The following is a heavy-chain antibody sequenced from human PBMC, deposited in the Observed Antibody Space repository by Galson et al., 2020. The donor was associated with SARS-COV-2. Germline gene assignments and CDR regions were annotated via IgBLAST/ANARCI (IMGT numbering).Heavy chain of an antibody. CDR1: GFTLINAW. D-gene: IGHD3-10*01. V-gene: IGHV3-15*01. CDR2: IKTKVSGGPQ. CDR3: TADLPPDASVSHGNPCFDY. Sequence: GGSLRLSCVASGFTLINAWMNWVRKAPGKGLEWVVRIKTKVSGGPQDYAAPVKGRFTISRDDSENTLYLQMNSLKTEDTAVYYCTADLPPDASVSHGNPCFDYWGQGTLVTVS. J-gene: IGHJ4*02.